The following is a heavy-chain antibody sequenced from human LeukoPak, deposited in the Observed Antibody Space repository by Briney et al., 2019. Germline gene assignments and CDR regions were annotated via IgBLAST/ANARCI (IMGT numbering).Heavy chain of an antibody. CDR1: GGSISSYY. CDR3: ASLYSGSYDTGSFDYFNY. V-gene: IGHV4-59*01. D-gene: IGHD1-26*01. Sequence: PSETLSLTCNVSGGSISSYYWSWIRQPPGKGLEWIGYIYYSGSTNYNPSLKSRVTISVDTSKNQFSLKLSSVTAADTAVYYCASLYSGSYDTGSFDYFNYWGQGTLVTVSS. CDR2: IYYSGST. J-gene: IGHJ4*02.